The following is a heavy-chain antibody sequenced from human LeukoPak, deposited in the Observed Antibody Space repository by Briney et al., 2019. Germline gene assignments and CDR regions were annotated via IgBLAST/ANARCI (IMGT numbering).Heavy chain of an antibody. CDR3: ARFGSGYYQFDY. Sequence: GGSLKLSCAASGFTFSSYSMNWVRQAPGKGLEWVSSISSSSSYIYYADSVKGRFTISRDNAKNSLYLQMNSLRAEDTAVYYCARFGSGYYQFDYWGQGTLVTVSS. V-gene: IGHV3-21*01. D-gene: IGHD3-22*01. J-gene: IGHJ4*02. CDR2: ISSSSSYI. CDR1: GFTFSSYS.